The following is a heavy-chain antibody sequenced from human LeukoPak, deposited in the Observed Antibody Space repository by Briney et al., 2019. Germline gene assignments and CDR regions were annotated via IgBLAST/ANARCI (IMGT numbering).Heavy chain of an antibody. J-gene: IGHJ4*02. CDR2: IQSKTYGEGT. CDR1: GFTFSTYA. CDR3: TASDHLYCSSSSCHFDY. D-gene: IGHD2-2*01. Sequence: GGSLRLSCAASGFTFSTYAISWVREAPGKGLEWVSFIQSKTYGEGTMYAASVRGRFTISRDDYRSTAYLQLNSLKTEDTAVYYCTASDHLYCSSSSCHFDYWGQGTLVTVAS. V-gene: IGHV3-49*04.